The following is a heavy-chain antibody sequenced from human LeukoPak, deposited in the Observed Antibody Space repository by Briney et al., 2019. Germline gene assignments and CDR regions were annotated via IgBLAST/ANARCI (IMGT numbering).Heavy chain of an antibody. CDR3: ARYRGYGMDV. D-gene: IGHD1-26*01. V-gene: IGHV3-66*01. Sequence: ETLSLTCTVSGGSISSSSYYWGWVRQAPGKGLEWVAVIYSGGSTYYADSVKGRFTISRDNSKNTLFLQMNSLRAEDTAVYYCARYRGYGMDVWGQGTTVTVSS. J-gene: IGHJ6*02. CDR2: IYSGGST. CDR1: GGSISSSSYY.